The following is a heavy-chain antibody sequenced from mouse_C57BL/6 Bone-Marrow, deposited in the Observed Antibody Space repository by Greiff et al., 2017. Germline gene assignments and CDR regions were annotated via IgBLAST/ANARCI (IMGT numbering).Heavy chain of an antibody. CDR2: ISNGGGST. V-gene: IGHV5-12*01. CDR1: GFTFSDYY. Sequence: EVQRVESGGGLVQPGGSLKLSCAASGFTFSDYYMYWVRQTPEKRLEWVAYISNGGGSTYYPDTVKGRVTISRDNAKNTLYLQISRLKSEDTAMYYCARHSDYWGQGTSVTVSS. CDR3: ARHSDY. J-gene: IGHJ4*01.